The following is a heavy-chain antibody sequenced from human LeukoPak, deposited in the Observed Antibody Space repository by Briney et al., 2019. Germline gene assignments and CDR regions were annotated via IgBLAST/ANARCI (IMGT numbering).Heavy chain of an antibody. Sequence: GGSLRLSCAASGFTFSSYAMSWVRQAPGKGLEWVSAISGSGGSTYYADSVEGRFTISRDNSKNTLYLQMNSLRAEDTAVYYCAKDRQQLVENWFDPWGQGTLVTVSS. CDR1: GFTFSSYA. D-gene: IGHD6-13*01. J-gene: IGHJ5*02. CDR3: AKDRQQLVENWFDP. CDR2: ISGSGGST. V-gene: IGHV3-23*01.